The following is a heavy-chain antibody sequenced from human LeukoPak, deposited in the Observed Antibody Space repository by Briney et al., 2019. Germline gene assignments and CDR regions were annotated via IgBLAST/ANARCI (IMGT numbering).Heavy chain of an antibody. J-gene: IGHJ6*03. V-gene: IGHV1-2*06. D-gene: IGHD3-10*01. CDR3: ARLGGSGSYYKVDYYYYMDV. Sequence: GASVRVSRKASGYTFTGYYMHWVRQAPGQGLEWMGRINPNSGGTNYAQKFQGRVTMTRDTSISTAYMELSRLRSDDTAVYYCARLGGSGSYYKVDYYYYMDVWGKGTTVTVSS. CDR2: INPNSGGT. CDR1: GYTFTGYY.